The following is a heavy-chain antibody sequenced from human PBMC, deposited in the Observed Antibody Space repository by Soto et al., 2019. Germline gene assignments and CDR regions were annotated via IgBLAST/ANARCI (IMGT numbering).Heavy chain of an antibody. CDR2: IFANGHT. V-gene: IGHV4-4*07. CDR1: GGSISEKY. Sequence: SETLSLTCIVSGGSISEKYWNWVRQPPGKGLEWIGLIFANGHTDYNPSLKSRVTMSVDASKNQFSLRLTSMTAADTAVYYCVASLAASGLNWLDPWGRGTLVTVS. CDR3: VASLAASGLNWLDP. J-gene: IGHJ5*02. D-gene: IGHD6-13*01.